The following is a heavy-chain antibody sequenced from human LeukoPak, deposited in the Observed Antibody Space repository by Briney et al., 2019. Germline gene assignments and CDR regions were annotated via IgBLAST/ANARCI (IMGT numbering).Heavy chain of an antibody. J-gene: IGHJ6*02. D-gene: IGHD4-17*01. CDR3: ARDDYGDPTYYYGMDV. V-gene: IGHV4-59*01. CDR1: GGSISSYY. CDR2: IYYSGST. Sequence: SGTLSLTCTVSGGSISSYYWSWIRQPPGKGLEWIGYIYYSGSTNYNPSLKSRVTISVDTSKNQFSLKLSSVTAADTAVYYCARDDYGDPTYYYGMDVWGQGTTVTVSS.